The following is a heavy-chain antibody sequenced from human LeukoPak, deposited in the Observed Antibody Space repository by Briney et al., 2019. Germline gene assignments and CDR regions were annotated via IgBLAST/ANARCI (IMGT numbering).Heavy chain of an antibody. CDR3: ARQRSSWYHRNDAFDI. J-gene: IGHJ3*02. CDR2: IDPSDSYT. D-gene: IGHD6-13*01. Sequence: GESLRISCKGSGHSFTSYWISWVRQMPGKGLEWMGRIDPSDSYTNYSPSFQGHVTISADKSISTAYLQWSSLKASDTAMYYCARQRSSWYHRNDAFDIWGQGTMVTVSS. V-gene: IGHV5-10-1*01. CDR1: GHSFTSYW.